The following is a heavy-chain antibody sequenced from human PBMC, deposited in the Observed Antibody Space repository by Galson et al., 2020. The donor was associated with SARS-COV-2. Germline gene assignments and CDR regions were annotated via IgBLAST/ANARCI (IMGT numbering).Heavy chain of an antibody. J-gene: IGHJ4*02. CDR1: GYTFTANH. CDR3: ARDKGSGWYEDFDY. CDR2: IHPHSGGT. Sequence: ASVKVPCWASGYTFTANHMHWVRQAPGQGLEWMGLIHPHSGGTNYAQKFQGRVTMTRDTSISTAYTELSRLTSDDTAVYYCARDKGSGWYEDFDYWGQGTLVTVSS. V-gene: IGHV1-2*02. D-gene: IGHD6-19*01.